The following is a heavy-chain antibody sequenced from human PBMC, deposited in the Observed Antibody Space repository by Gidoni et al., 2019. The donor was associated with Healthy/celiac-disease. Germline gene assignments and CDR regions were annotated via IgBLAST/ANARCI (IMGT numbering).Heavy chain of an antibody. CDR1: GGTFSSYA. V-gene: IGHV1-69*01. CDR2: IIPIFGTA. D-gene: IGHD2-2*01. CDR3: ARAGPGGVVVPAALYYYYGMDV. J-gene: IGHJ6*02. Sequence: QVQLVQSGAEVKKPGSSVKVSCKASGGTFSSYAISWVRQAPGQGLEWMGGIIPIFGTANYAQKFQGRVTITADESTSTAYMELSSLRSEDTAVYYCARAGPGGVVVPAALYYYYGMDVWGQGTTVTVSS.